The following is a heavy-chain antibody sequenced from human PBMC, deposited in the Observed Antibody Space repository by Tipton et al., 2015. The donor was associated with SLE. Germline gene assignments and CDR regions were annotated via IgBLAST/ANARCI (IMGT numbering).Heavy chain of an antibody. D-gene: IGHD2-21*01. Sequence: TLSLTCSVYGGSLSGYYWRWIRQPPGKGLEWIGEINHSVSTNYNPSLKSRVTISVDMSKNQFSLKLTSVTASDTAVYYCATLAYCGGDCYVGYDYYYYMDVWGKGTTVTVSS. CDR3: ATLAYCGGDCYVGYDYYYYMDV. J-gene: IGHJ6*03. CDR2: INHSVST. CDR1: GGSLSGYY. V-gene: IGHV4-34*01.